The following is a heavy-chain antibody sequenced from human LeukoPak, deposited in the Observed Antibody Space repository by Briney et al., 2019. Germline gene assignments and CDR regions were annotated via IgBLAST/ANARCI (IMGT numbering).Heavy chain of an antibody. Sequence: ASVKVSCKASGYTFTGYYMHWVRQAPGQGLEWMGRINLRSGGTNYAQKFQDRVTVTRDTSISTVYMELSRLRSDDTAIYFCRLVTTGDFWGQGTLVTVSS. CDR1: GYTFTGYY. J-gene: IGHJ4*02. V-gene: IGHV1-2*06. CDR2: INLRSGGT. CDR3: RLVTTGDF. D-gene: IGHD1-14*01.